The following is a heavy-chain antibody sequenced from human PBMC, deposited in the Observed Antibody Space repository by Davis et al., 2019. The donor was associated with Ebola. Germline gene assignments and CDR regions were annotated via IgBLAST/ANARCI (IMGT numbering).Heavy chain of an antibody. Sequence: GESLKISCAASGFTFSSYWMSWVRQAPGKGLEWVANIKQDGSEKYYVDPVKGRFTISRDNAKNSLYLQMNSLRAEDTAVYYCAREGGSWYRLGAFDIWGQGTMVTVSS. V-gene: IGHV3-7*01. D-gene: IGHD6-13*01. CDR2: IKQDGSEK. CDR1: GFTFSSYW. J-gene: IGHJ3*02. CDR3: AREGGSWYRLGAFDI.